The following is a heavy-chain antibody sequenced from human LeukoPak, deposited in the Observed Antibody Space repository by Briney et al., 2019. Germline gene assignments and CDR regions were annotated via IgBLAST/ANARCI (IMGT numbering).Heavy chain of an antibody. V-gene: IGHV3-21*01. Sequence: RAGGSLRLSCAASGFTFSSYSMNWVREAPGKGLEWVSSISSSSSYIYYADLVKGRFTISRDNAKNSLYLQMNSLRAEDTAVYYCARDYYYDSSGYPDYWGQGTLVTVSS. J-gene: IGHJ4*02. CDR2: ISSSSSYI. CDR3: ARDYYYDSSGYPDY. CDR1: GFTFSSYS. D-gene: IGHD3-22*01.